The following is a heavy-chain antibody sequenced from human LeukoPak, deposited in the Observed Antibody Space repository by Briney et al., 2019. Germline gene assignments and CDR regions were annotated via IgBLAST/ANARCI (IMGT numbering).Heavy chain of an antibody. CDR2: ISYYGSNK. D-gene: IGHD2-15*01. CDR1: GFTFSSYA. Sequence: GGSLRLSCAASGFTFSSYAMHWVRQARGKGLEWVAVISYYGSNKYYADSVKGRFNISRYNSKNTLYLQMNSMRAEDTAVSYCARDQKYCSGGSCYGRYYYYYGMDVWGQGTTVTVSS. V-gene: IGHV3-30-3*01. J-gene: IGHJ6*02. CDR3: ARDQKYCSGGSCYGRYYYYYGMDV.